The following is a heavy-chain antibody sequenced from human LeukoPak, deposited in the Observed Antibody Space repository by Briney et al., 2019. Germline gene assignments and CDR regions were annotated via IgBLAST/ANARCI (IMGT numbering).Heavy chain of an antibody. Sequence: GGSLRLSCAASGFTFSSYSMNWVRQAPGKGLEWVSAISGSGGSTYYADSVKGRFTISRDNSKNTLYLQMNSLRAEDTAVYYCAMKGGSSWNFDYWGQGTLVTVSS. D-gene: IGHD6-13*01. CDR2: ISGSGGST. CDR3: AMKGGSSWNFDY. J-gene: IGHJ4*02. V-gene: IGHV3-23*01. CDR1: GFTFSSYS.